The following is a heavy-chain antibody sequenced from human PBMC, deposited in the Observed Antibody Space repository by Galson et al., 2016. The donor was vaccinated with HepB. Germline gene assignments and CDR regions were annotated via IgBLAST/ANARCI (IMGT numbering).Heavy chain of an antibody. V-gene: IGHV3-30*18. J-gene: IGHJ4*02. CDR1: GFMFYNYG. CDR3: AKEGHTSGWTFGDY. Sequence: SLRLSCAASGFMFYNYGMHWVRQAPGKGPEWVAVISYDGGEIHYADSVKGRFTISRDNSKDTLYQQMNTLTAEDTAVYYCAKEGHTSGWTFGDYWGQGTLVVVSS. D-gene: IGHD6-19*01. CDR2: ISYDGGEI.